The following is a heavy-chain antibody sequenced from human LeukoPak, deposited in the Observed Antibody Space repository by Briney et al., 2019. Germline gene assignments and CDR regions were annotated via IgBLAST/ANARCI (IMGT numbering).Heavy chain of an antibody. V-gene: IGHV4-59*11. D-gene: IGHD3-10*01. CDR1: GGSISSHY. CDR3: ARGGLWFGELSNWFDP. Sequence: SETLSLTCTVSGGSISSHYWSWIRQPPGKGLEWIGYIYYSGSTNYNPSLKSRVTISVDTSKNQFSLKLSSVTAADTAVYYCARGGLWFGELSNWFDPWGQGTLVTVSS. CDR2: IYYSGST. J-gene: IGHJ5*02.